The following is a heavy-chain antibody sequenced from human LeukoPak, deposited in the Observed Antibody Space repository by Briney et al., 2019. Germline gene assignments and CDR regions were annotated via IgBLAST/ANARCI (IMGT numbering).Heavy chain of an antibody. Sequence: SETLSLTCTVSGGSIRSYYWSWIRQPPGKGLEWIGYIYYTGSTDSNPSLKSRVTMSVDTSKNQFSLKLSSVTAADTAVYYCARDPYYYDSSGYSHLAFDIWGQGTMVTVSS. J-gene: IGHJ3*02. CDR1: GGSIRSYY. D-gene: IGHD3-22*01. CDR2: IYYTGST. V-gene: IGHV4-59*12. CDR3: ARDPYYYDSSGYSHLAFDI.